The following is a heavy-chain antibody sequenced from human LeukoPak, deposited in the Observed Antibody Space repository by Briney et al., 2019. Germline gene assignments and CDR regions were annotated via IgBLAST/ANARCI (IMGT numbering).Heavy chain of an antibody. V-gene: IGHV3-23*01. J-gene: IGHJ4*02. D-gene: IGHD6-13*01. CDR2: ISGSGDST. CDR1: GFTFFRFD. Sequence: GGSLRLSCVASGFTFFRFDMTWVRQTPGKGLEWVSAISGSGDSTFYADSVKGRFTISRDISKNTLYLQMNSLRAEDTAVYYCAKEPTYSSTWYGIDYWGQGTLVTVSS. CDR3: AKEPTYSSTWYGIDY.